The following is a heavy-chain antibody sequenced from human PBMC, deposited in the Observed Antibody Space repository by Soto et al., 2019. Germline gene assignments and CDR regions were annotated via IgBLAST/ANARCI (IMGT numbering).Heavy chain of an antibody. J-gene: IGHJ4*02. CDR3: ARGPRYYYDSSGFDY. V-gene: IGHV3-30-3*01. Sequence: PGGSLRLSCAASGFTFSSYAMHWVRQAPGKGLEWVAVISYDGSNKYYADSVKGRFTISRDNSKNTLYLQMNSLRAEDTAVYYCARGPRYYYDSSGFDYWGQGTPVTVSS. D-gene: IGHD3-22*01. CDR1: GFTFSSYA. CDR2: ISYDGSNK.